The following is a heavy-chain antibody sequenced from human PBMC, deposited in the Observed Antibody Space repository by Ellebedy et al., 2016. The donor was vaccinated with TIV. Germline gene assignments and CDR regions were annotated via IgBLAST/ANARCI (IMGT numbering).Heavy chain of an antibody. D-gene: IGHD6-13*01. CDR1: RYTFTSYD. V-gene: IGHV1-8*01. CDR3: ARGLFTSGYSSSWSGP. J-gene: IGHJ5*02. CDR2: MNPNSGNT. Sequence: ASVKVSXKASRYTFTSYDINWVRQATGQGLEWMGWMNPNSGNTGYAQKFQGRVTMTRNTSISTAYMELSSLRSEDTAVYYCARGLFTSGYSSSWSGPWGQGTLVTVSS.